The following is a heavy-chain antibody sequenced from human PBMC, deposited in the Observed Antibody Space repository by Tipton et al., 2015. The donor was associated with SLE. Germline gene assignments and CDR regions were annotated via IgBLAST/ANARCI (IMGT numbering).Heavy chain of an antibody. V-gene: IGHV3-23*01. CDR3: ARRNSESGAFDM. CDR2: VFGSGGST. D-gene: IGHD3-10*01. Sequence: SLRLSCAASGFTFSSYAMSWVRQAPGKGLEWVSTVFGSGGSTYYADSGKGRFTISRDNSKNTLYLQMNSLRAEDTAVYYCARRNSESGAFDMWGQGTLVTVSS. J-gene: IGHJ3*02. CDR1: GFTFSSYA.